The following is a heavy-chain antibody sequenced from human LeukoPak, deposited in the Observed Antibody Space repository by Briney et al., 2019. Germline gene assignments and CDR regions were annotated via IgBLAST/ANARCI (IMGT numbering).Heavy chain of an antibody. CDR1: GGSISSSSYF. V-gene: IGHV4-39*01. J-gene: IGHJ6*03. Sequence: PSETLSLTCTVSGGSISSSSYFWGWIRQPPGKGLEWIGSIYYSGSTYYNPSLESRVTISVDTSRNQFSLKLSSVTAADTAVYYCARRSRWFQRFYMDVWGKGTTVTISS. D-gene: IGHD6-19*01. CDR3: ARRSRWFQRFYMDV. CDR2: IYYSGST.